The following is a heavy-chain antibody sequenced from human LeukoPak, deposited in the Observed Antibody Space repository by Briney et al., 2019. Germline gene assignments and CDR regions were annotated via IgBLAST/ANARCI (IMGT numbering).Heavy chain of an antibody. V-gene: IGHV4-34*01. CDR2: INHSGST. CDR1: GGSFSGYY. CDR3: ARGRQNYYGSGSTSFDP. D-gene: IGHD3-10*01. Sequence: PSETLSLACAVYGGSFSGYYWSWIRQPPGKGLEWIGEINHSGSTNYNPSLKSRVTISVDTSKNQFSLKLSSVTAADTAVYYCARGRQNYYGSGSTSFDPWGQGTLVTVSS. J-gene: IGHJ5*02.